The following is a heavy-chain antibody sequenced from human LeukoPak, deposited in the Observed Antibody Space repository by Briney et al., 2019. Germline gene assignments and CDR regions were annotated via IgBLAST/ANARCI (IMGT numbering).Heavy chain of an antibody. CDR3: ARGLLRYYFPSNWCDP. D-gene: IGHD3-9*01. CDR1: GGSFSGYY. J-gene: IGHJ5*02. Sequence: SETLSLTCAVYGGSFSGYYWSWIRQPPGKGLEWIGEINHSGSTNYNPSLKSRVTISVDTSKNQFSLKLSSVTAADTAVYYCARGLLRYYFPSNWCDPGGQGTLVTVSS. CDR2: INHSGST. V-gene: IGHV4-34*01.